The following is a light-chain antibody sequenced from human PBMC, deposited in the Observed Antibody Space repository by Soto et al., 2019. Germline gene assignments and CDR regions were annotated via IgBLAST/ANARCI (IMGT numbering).Light chain of an antibody. CDR2: GAS. CDR3: QQYGTSPWT. J-gene: IGKJ1*01. CDR1: QSVISSY. Sequence: EIVLTQSPGTLSLSPGERATLSCRASQSVISSYLAWYQQKPGQAPRLLMYGASSRATGIPDRFSGSGSGTDVTLTISRLEPEDFAMYYCQQYGTSPWTFGQGTKVEIK. V-gene: IGKV3-20*01.